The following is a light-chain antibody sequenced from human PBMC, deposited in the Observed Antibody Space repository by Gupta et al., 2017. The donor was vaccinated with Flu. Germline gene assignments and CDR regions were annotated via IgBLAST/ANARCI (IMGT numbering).Light chain of an antibody. J-gene: IGKJ1*01. CDR3: QQDGSSPWT. CDR1: QSVSSRY. V-gene: IGKV3-20*01. Sequence: GTLSLSPGERATPSCRARQSVSSRYLAWYQQKPGQAPRLLIYGASSRANGLPDRFSGSGSGTDFTLTISIRDPEDFAVYYCQQDGSSPWTFGQGTKVEIK. CDR2: GAS.